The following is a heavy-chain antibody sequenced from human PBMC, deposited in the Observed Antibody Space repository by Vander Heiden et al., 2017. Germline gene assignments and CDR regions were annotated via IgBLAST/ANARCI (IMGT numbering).Heavy chain of an antibody. Sequence: QLQLQESARGLLKPSETLSLTCTVAGGSMSSSTHYWGWIRQPPGKGLDWIGSIYYSGTIYYNPSLQSRVTISVDTSKNQFSLSLTSVTVADTAVYYCARLRSMGFWSGIDYWGQGTLVTVSS. CDR2: IYYSGTI. CDR3: ARLRSMGFWSGIDY. J-gene: IGHJ4*02. V-gene: IGHV4-39*01. D-gene: IGHD3-3*01. CDR1: GGSMSSSTHY.